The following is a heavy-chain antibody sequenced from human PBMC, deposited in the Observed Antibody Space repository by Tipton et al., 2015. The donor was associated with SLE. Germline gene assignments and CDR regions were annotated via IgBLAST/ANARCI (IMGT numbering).Heavy chain of an antibody. CDR3: TRSLIQFYGSGSYYTS. CDR2: IRSKAYGGTT. Sequence: SLRLSCAASGFTFSDHYMDWVRQAPGKGLEWVGFIRSKAYGGTTEYAASVKGRFTISRDDSKSIAYLQMNSLKTEDTAVYYCTRSLIQFYGSGSYYTSWGQGTLVTVSS. J-gene: IGHJ4*02. V-gene: IGHV3-49*04. CDR1: GFTFSDHY. D-gene: IGHD3-10*01.